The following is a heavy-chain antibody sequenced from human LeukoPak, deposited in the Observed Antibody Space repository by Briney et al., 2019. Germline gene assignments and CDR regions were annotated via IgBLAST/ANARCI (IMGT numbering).Heavy chain of an antibody. D-gene: IGHD3-9*01. Sequence: PSETLSLTCAVYGGSFSGYYWSWIRQPPGKGLEWIGEINHSGSTNYNPSLKSRVTISVDTSKNQFSLNLSSVTAADTPVYYCARNLRYFDWDFHYWGQGPLLTVSS. CDR2: INHSGST. CDR1: GGSFSGYY. J-gene: IGHJ4*02. V-gene: IGHV4-34*01. CDR3: ARNLRYFDWDFHY.